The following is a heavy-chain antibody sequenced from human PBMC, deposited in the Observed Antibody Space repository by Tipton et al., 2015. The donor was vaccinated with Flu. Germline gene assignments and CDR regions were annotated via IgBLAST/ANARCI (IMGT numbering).Heavy chain of an antibody. CDR2: IWYDGSNK. CDR3: ARDYYGGVATFDY. V-gene: IGHV3-33*01. Sequence: SLRLSCVASGFTFNSFGMHWVRQAPGKGLEWVAVIWYDGSNKYYADSMKGRFTISRDNSKNTLYLQMNSLRAEDTAVYYCARDYYGGVATFDYWGQGTLVIVSS. D-gene: IGHD5-12*01. CDR1: GFTFNSFG. J-gene: IGHJ4*02.